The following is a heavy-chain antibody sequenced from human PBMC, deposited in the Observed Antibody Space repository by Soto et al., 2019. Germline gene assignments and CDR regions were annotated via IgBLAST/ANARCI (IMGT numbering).Heavy chain of an antibody. J-gene: IGHJ6*03. Sequence: PGGSLRLSCAASGFTFSSYWMSWVRQAPGKGLEWVASIKQDGSEKYYLDSVKGRFTISRDNAKNSLYLQMNSLRAEDTAVYYCARAVTTHYYYYYYMDVWGKGTTVTVSS. CDR1: GFTFSSYW. CDR2: IKQDGSEK. D-gene: IGHD4-17*01. CDR3: ARAVTTHYYYYYYMDV. V-gene: IGHV3-7*01.